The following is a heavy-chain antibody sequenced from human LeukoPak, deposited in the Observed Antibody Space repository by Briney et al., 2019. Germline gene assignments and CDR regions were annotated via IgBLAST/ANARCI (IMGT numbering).Heavy chain of an antibody. CDR3: AKGLSMVRGLDY. J-gene: IGHJ4*02. Sequence: GGSLRLSCAASGFTFNNYAMSWVRQAPGKGLEWVSAISGSGASTYYADSVKGRFTISRDNAKNSLYLQMDSLRAEDTALYYCAKGLSMVRGLDYWGQGTLVTVSS. CDR2: ISGSGAST. D-gene: IGHD3-10*01. V-gene: IGHV3-23*01. CDR1: GFTFNNYA.